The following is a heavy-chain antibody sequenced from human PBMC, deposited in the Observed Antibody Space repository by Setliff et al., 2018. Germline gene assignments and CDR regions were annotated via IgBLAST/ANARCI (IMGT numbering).Heavy chain of an antibody. CDR1: GFDYA. Sequence: GGSLRLSCVVSGFDYAMSWVRQAPGKRLEWVSSISGGGIDTDYADSVKGRFTISRDNAKDTLYLQMNSLRAEDTAVYYCAKDISRTGYYYFDYWGRGTLVTVSS. D-gene: IGHD3-9*01. J-gene: IGHJ4*02. V-gene: IGHV3-23*01. CDR3: AKDISRTGYYYFDY. CDR2: ISGGGIDT.